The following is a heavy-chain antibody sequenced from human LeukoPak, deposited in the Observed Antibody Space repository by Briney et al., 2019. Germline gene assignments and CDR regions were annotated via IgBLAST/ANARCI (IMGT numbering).Heavy chain of an antibody. Sequence: GGSLRLSCAASGFTFSSYGMHWVRQAPGKGLEWVAVIWYDGSNKYYADSVKGRFTISRDNSKNTLYLQMNSLRAEDTAVYYCARTYCSSTSCYPYYFDYWGQGTLVTVSS. D-gene: IGHD2-2*01. V-gene: IGHV3-33*08. CDR2: IWYDGSNK. J-gene: IGHJ4*02. CDR3: ARTYCSSTSCYPYYFDY. CDR1: GFTFSSYG.